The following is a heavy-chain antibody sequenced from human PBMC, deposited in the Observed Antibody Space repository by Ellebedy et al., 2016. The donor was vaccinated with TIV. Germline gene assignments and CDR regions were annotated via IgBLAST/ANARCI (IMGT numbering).Heavy chain of an antibody. CDR2: IGSGGET. J-gene: IGHJ6*03. CDR1: GFSFSNYG. V-gene: IGHV3-23*01. D-gene: IGHD2-2*02. Sequence: GGSLRLXXAVSGFSFSNYGMSWVRQAPGKGLEWVSCIGSGGETFQADSVKGRFTVSRDNSKNMLFLQMNSLRVEDTGIYHCARDKGLVPHAIVDYMDVWGQGATVTIS. CDR3: ARDKGLVPHAIVDYMDV.